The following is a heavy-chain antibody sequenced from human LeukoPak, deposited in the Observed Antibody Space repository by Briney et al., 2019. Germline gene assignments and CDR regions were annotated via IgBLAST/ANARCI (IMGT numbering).Heavy chain of an antibody. V-gene: IGHV3-9*01. Sequence: GGSLRLSCAASGFTFEDYAMHWVRQVPGRGLEWVSGISWNRGIIEYADSVKGRFTISRDNAKNSLYLQMNSLRVEDTALYYCAKDGGLDKYGYNPLDNWGQGTLVTVSS. CDR1: GFTFEDYA. CDR2: ISWNRGII. J-gene: IGHJ4*02. CDR3: AKDGGLDKYGYNPLDN. D-gene: IGHD5-24*01.